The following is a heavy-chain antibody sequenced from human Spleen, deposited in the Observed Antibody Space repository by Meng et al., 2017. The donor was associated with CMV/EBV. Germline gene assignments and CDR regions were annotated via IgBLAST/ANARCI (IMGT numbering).Heavy chain of an antibody. J-gene: IGHJ4*02. V-gene: IGHV3-30*04. CDR3: TRYDHLLLNDY. D-gene: IGHD2-21*01. CDR1: GFTFSSYT. CDR2: MSYDGTKQ. Sequence: GESLKISCAVSGFTFSSYTMSWVRQAPGKGLEWVSVMSYDGTKQSYADSVKGRFTISRDNSNNTLYIQMNSLTAEDTAMYYCTRYDHLLLNDYWGQGTLVTVSS.